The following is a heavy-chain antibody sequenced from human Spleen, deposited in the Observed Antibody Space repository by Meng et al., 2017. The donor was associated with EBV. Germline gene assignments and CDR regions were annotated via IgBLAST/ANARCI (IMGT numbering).Heavy chain of an antibody. CDR3: ARDLTGYSADHY. Sequence: QQSRAPGPGQVKPSETLALTCTVSGDSINSFYYWAWLRQPPGRGLEWIGSVHYSGNTYYSPSLKSRVTVSVDTSKNQFSLKLSSVTAADTAVYYCARDLTGYSADHYWGQGTLVTVSS. D-gene: IGHD3-9*01. J-gene: IGHJ4*02. CDR1: GDSINSFYY. V-gene: IGHV4-39*07. CDR2: VHYSGNT.